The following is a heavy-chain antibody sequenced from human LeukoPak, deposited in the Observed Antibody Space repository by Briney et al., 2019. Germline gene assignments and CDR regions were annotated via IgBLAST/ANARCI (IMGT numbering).Heavy chain of an antibody. J-gene: IGHJ6*02. Sequence: KSSETLSLTCAVYGGSFSGYYWSWIRQPPGKGLEWIGEINHSGSTNYHPSLKSRVTISVDTSKNQFSLKRGSVTAADTAVYYCARRVRGYSYYYYYGIDVWGQGTTVTVSS. D-gene: IGHD5-18*01. CDR3: ARRVRGYSYYYYYGIDV. CDR2: INHSGST. V-gene: IGHV4-34*01. CDR1: GGSFSGYY.